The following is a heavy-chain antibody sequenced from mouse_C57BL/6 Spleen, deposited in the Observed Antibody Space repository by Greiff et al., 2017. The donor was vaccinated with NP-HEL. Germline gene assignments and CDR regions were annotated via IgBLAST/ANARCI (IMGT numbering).Heavy chain of an antibody. J-gene: IGHJ3*01. CDR2: IHPNSGST. V-gene: IGHV1-64*01. CDR3: AREGDWGYGSSYPFAY. CDR1: GYTFTSYW. Sequence: QVQLQQPGAELVKPGASVKLSCKASGYTFTSYWMHWVKQRPGQGLEWIGMIHPNSGSTNYNEKFKSKATLTVDKSSSTAYMQLSSLTSEDSAVYSCAREGDWGYGSSYPFAYWGQGTLVTVSA. D-gene: IGHD1-1*01.